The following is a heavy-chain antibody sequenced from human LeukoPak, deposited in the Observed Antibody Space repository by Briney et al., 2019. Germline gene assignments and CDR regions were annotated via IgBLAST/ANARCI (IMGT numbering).Heavy chain of an antibody. Sequence: ASVKVSCKASGYTSTDYYMHWVRQAPGQGLEWMGWINPSSGGTNYAQKFQGRVTMTRETSISTAYMELSRLRSDDTAVYYCARYYFRLNYFDYWGQGTLVTVSS. V-gene: IGHV1-2*02. J-gene: IGHJ4*02. CDR2: INPSSGGT. CDR3: ARYYFRLNYFDY. CDR1: GYTSTDYY. D-gene: IGHD3-10*01.